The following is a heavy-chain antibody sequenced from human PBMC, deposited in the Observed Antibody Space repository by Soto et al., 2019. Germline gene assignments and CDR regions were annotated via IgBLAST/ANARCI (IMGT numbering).Heavy chain of an antibody. J-gene: IGHJ3*02. Sequence: PGGSLRLSCAASGFTFSDYYMSWVRQAPGKGLEWVSGIYSGNSTYYADSVKGRFTISRDNSRNTLYFQMNSLRAEDTAVYYCARMRGGDSAFDMWGQGTMVTVSS. CDR3: ARMRGGDSAFDM. CDR2: IYSGNST. CDR1: GFTFSDYY. D-gene: IGHD3-16*01. V-gene: IGHV3-53*01.